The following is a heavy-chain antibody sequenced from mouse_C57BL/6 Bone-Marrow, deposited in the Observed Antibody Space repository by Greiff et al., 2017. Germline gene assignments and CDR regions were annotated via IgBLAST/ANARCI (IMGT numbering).Heavy chain of an antibody. Sequence: QVQLQQSGAELVKPGASVKLSCKASGYTFTSYWMQWVKQRPGQGLEWIGEIDPSDSYTNYNQKFKGKATLTVDTSSSIAYMQLSSLTSEDSAVYYCARGDDYAMDYWGQGTSVTVSS. CDR3: ARGDDYAMDY. CDR2: IDPSDSYT. CDR1: GYTFTSYW. J-gene: IGHJ4*01. V-gene: IGHV1-50*01.